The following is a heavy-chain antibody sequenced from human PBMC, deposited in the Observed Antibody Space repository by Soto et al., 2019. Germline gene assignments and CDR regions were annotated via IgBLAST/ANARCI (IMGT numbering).Heavy chain of an antibody. Sequence: QVQLVQSGAEVKKPGASVKVSCKASGYTFTSYGISWVRQAPGQGLEWIGWISAYNGNTNYAQKLQGRVTMTTDTCTSTAYIELRSLRSDDTAVYYCARSDYYDSSGYYPNFDYWGQGTLVTVSS. V-gene: IGHV1-18*04. CDR2: ISAYNGNT. J-gene: IGHJ4*02. CDR1: GYTFTSYG. CDR3: ARSDYYDSSGYYPNFDY. D-gene: IGHD3-22*01.